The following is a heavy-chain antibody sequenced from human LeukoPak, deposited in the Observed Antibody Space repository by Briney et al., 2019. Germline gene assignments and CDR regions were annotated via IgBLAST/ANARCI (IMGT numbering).Heavy chain of an antibody. CDR1: GYTFTGYY. Sequence: ASVKVSCKASGYTFTGYYMHWVRQAPGQGLEWMGWINPNSGGTNYAQKFQGRVTMTRDTSISTAYMELSRLRSDDTAVYYCAKAGIAAAGSSYYYYYYMDVWGKGTTVTISS. CDR2: INPNSGGT. V-gene: IGHV1-2*02. D-gene: IGHD6-13*01. J-gene: IGHJ6*03. CDR3: AKAGIAAAGSSYYYYYYMDV.